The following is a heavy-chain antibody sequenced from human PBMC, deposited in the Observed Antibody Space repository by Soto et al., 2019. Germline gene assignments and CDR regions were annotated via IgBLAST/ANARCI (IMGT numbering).Heavy chain of an antibody. J-gene: IGHJ6*02. CDR2: IIPLFRTP. D-gene: IGHD4-4*01. CDR3: ARDNDRLQLGGNYYYILDV. V-gene: IGHV1-69*12. Sequence: QVQLVQSGAEMKEPGSSVKVSCKTSGGTFSSSAISWLRQAPGQGLEWMGGIIPLFRTPDYAQKFQGRVTNAADESTSTAYMELSSLRSEDTAVYYCARDNDRLQLGGNYYYILDVWGQGTKITVSS. CDR1: GGTFSSSA.